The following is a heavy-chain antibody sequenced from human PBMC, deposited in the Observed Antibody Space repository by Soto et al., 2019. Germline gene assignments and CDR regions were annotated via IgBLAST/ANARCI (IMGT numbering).Heavy chain of an antibody. D-gene: IGHD2-8*01. CDR2: IYTSGST. CDR1: GGSISSYY. J-gene: IGHJ6*02. Sequence: SETLSLTCTVSGGSISSYYWSWIRQPAGKGLEWIGRIYTSGSTNYNPSLKSRVTMSVDTSKNQFSLKLSSVTAADTAVYYCAREHNGGLSSRPGWGRYGLDVWGQGTTVTVSS. CDR3: AREHNGGLSSRPGWGRYGLDV. V-gene: IGHV4-4*07.